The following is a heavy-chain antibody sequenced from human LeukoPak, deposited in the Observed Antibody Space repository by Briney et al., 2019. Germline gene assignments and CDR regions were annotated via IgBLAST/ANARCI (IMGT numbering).Heavy chain of an antibody. CDR1: GGSMSSYY. CDR3: ARGRGYCSGGSCYPFQH. D-gene: IGHD2-15*01. J-gene: IGHJ1*01. V-gene: IGHV4-34*01. Sequence: SETLSLTCTVSGGSMSSYYWSWIRQPPGKGLEWIGEINHSGSTNYNPSLKSRVTISVDTSKNQFSLKLSSVTAADTAVYYCARGRGYCSGGSCYPFQHWGQGTLVTVSS. CDR2: INHSGST.